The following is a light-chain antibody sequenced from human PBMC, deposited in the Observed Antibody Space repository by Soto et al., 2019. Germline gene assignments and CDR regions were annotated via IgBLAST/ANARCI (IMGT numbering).Light chain of an antibody. Sequence: EIVMTQSPATLSVSPGERATLSCRASQSVNSNLAWYQQKPGQTPKLLIYVASTRATGIPARFSGSGSGTEFTLTISSLQSEDFAIYYCQQYNAWPLTFGGGTKVEF. CDR2: VAS. V-gene: IGKV3-15*01. J-gene: IGKJ4*01. CDR1: QSVNSN. CDR3: QQYNAWPLT.